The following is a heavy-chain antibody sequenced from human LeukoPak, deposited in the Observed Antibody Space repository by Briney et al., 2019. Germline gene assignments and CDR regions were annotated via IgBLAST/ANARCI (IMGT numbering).Heavy chain of an antibody. CDR3: ARRYSSSWYYFDY. CDR2: INHSGST. CDR1: GGSFSGYY. D-gene: IGHD6-13*01. J-gene: IGHJ4*02. Sequence: SETLSLTCAVYGGSFSGYYWSWIRQPPGKGLEWIGEINHSGSTYYNPSLKSRVTISVDTSKNQFSLKLSSVTAADTAVYYCARRYSSSWYYFDYWGQGTLVTVSS. V-gene: IGHV4-34*01.